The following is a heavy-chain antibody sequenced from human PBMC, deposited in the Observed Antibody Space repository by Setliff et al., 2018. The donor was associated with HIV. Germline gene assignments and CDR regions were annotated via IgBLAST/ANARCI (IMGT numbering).Heavy chain of an antibody. CDR1: GGSISSAGSL. J-gene: IGHJ4*02. CDR2: IYNSGST. CDR3: ASGEPYYYDSTGYSGNYFDY. D-gene: IGHD3-22*01. Sequence: SETLSLTCTVSGGSISSAGSLWTWIRRHPGTGLEWIGYIYNSGSTYYNPSLKSRVTISVDKSKNQFSLKLASVTAADTAVYYCASGEPYYYDSTGYSGNYFDYWGQGTLVTVSS. V-gene: IGHV4-31*03.